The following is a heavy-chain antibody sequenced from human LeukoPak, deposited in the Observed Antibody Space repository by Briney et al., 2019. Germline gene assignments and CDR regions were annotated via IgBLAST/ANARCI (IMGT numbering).Heavy chain of an antibody. CDR1: GFTFRSHW. CDR3: ASITYYYDSSGYYDPTS. CDR2: IHQYGGEK. Sequence: GGSLRLSCEGSGFTFRSHWMSWVRQAPGKGLEWVANIHQYGGEKYYVDSVRGRFSISRDNAKNSLYLEMNSLRAEDTAVYYCASITYYYDSSGYYDPTSWGQGTLVTVSS. D-gene: IGHD3-22*01. V-gene: IGHV3-7*01. J-gene: IGHJ4*02.